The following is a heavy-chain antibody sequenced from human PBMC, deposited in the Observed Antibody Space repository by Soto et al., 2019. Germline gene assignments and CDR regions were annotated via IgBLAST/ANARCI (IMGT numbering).Heavy chain of an antibody. CDR1: GSTFSSYE. CDR3: ARAVTTVTAYYFDY. Sequence: GGSLRLSCAASGSTFSSYEMNWVRQAPGKGLEWVSYISSSGSTIYYADSVKGRFTISRDNAKNSLYLQMNSLRAEDTAVYYCARAVTTVTAYYFDYWGQGTLVTVSS. V-gene: IGHV3-48*03. D-gene: IGHD4-17*01. CDR2: ISSSGSTI. J-gene: IGHJ4*02.